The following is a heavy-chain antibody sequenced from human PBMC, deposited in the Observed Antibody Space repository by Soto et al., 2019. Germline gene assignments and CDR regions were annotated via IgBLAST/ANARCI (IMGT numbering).Heavy chain of an antibody. Sequence: PSETLSLTCTVSGGSISSSSYYWGWIRQPPGKGLEWIGSIYYSGSTYYNPSLKSRVTISVDTSKNQFSLKLSSVTAADTAVYYCARDTGGAAAGNPLWYYYYGMDVWGQGTTVTVS. V-gene: IGHV4-39*07. CDR1: GGSISSSSYY. CDR2: IYYSGST. J-gene: IGHJ6*02. CDR3: ARDTGGAAAGNPLWYYYYGMDV. D-gene: IGHD6-13*01.